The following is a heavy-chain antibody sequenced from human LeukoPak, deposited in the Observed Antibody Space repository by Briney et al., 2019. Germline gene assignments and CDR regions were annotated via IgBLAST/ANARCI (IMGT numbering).Heavy chain of an antibody. CDR2: TYYSGST. Sequence: SETLSLTCTVSGGSISSSSYYWGWIRQPPGKGLEWIGSTYYSGSTYYNPSLKSRVTISVDTSKNQFSLKLSSVTAADTAVYYCARHRAGQTRYYFDYWGQGTLVTVSS. CDR3: ARHRAGQTRYYFDY. CDR1: GGSISSSSYY. V-gene: IGHV4-39*01. J-gene: IGHJ4*02. D-gene: IGHD6-19*01.